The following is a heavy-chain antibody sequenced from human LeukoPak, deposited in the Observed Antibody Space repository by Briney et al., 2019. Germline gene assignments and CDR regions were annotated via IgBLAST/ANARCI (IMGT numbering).Heavy chain of an antibody. CDR1: GGSFSGYY. Sequence: SETLSLTCAVYGGSFSGYYWSWIRQPPGKGLEWIGEINHSGSTNYNPSLKSRVTISVDTSKNQFSLKLSSVTAADTAVYYCARGFYGDYAHHFDYWGQGTLVTVSS. D-gene: IGHD4-17*01. CDR3: ARGFYGDYAHHFDY. V-gene: IGHV4-34*01. J-gene: IGHJ4*02. CDR2: INHSGST.